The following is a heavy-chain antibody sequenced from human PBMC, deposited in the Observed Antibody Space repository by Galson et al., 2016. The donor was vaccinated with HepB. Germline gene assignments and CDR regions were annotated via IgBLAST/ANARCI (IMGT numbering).Heavy chain of an antibody. Sequence: SLRLSCADSGLSLSGLWMSWVRQAPGKGLEWVATIKLDESERFYVDSVKGRFTISVDKANNSLFLQMNSLRGEDTALYYCASVGGESRGYYYPWYFDHWGQGTLVTVSS. CDR3: ASVGGESRGYYYPWYFDH. CDR1: GLSLSGLW. D-gene: IGHD3-22*01. CDR2: IKLDESER. V-gene: IGHV3-7*01. J-gene: IGHJ4*02.